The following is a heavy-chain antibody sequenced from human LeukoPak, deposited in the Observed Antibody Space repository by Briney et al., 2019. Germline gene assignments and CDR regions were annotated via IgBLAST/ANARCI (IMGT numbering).Heavy chain of an antibody. CDR1: GHSFTSYW. Sequence: GESLKISCKGSGHSFTSYWIGWVRQMPGKGLEWMGIIYPGDSDTRYSPSFQGQVTISADKSISTAYLQWSSLKASDTAMYYCARQEASITIFGVVIQNWFDPWGQGTLVTVSS. D-gene: IGHD3-3*01. V-gene: IGHV5-51*01. CDR3: ARQEASITIFGVVIQNWFDP. J-gene: IGHJ5*02. CDR2: IYPGDSDT.